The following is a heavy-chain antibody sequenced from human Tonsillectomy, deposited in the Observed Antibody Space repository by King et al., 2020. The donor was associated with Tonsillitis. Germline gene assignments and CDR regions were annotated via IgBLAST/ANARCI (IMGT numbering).Heavy chain of an antibody. V-gene: IGHV3-7*03. Sequence: VQLVESGGGLVQPGGSLRLSCAASGFTFSHFWMSWVRQAPGKGLEWVANIKQDGGEKYYVGSVKGRFTISRDNAKNSVNLQMNSLRAEDTAVFYCARGGSWYNVALDIWGQGTMVTVS. J-gene: IGHJ3*02. D-gene: IGHD6-13*01. CDR1: GFTFSHFW. CDR2: IKQDGGEK. CDR3: ARGGSWYNVALDI.